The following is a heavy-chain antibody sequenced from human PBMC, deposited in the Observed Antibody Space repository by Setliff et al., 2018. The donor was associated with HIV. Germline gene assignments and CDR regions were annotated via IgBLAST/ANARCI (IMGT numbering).Heavy chain of an antibody. Sequence: GSLRLSCAASGFTFNTYAMTWVRQAPGKGLDWVSSIITNGGTTFYADSVKGRFTISRDDSNNMLFLEMNSLRAEDTALYYCTRDLTLYKLWGQGTLVTVSS. CDR1: GFTFNTYA. D-gene: IGHD1-1*01. V-gene: IGHV3-23*01. CDR3: TRDLTLYKL. CDR2: IITNGGTT. J-gene: IGHJ4*01.